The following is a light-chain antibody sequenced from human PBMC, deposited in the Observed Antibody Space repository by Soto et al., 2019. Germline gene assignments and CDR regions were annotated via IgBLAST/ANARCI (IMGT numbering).Light chain of an antibody. V-gene: IGLV2-14*03. J-gene: IGLJ1*01. CDR3: YSCSRSSGTRYV. Sequence: QSALTQPASVSGSPGQSITISCTGTSSDIGTYNYVSWYQQHPGQAPKLMIYDVSNRPSGVSDRFSGSKSGNTASLTISGLQAEDEADYYCYSCSRSSGTRYVFGTGTKVTGL. CDR2: DVS. CDR1: SSDIGTYNY.